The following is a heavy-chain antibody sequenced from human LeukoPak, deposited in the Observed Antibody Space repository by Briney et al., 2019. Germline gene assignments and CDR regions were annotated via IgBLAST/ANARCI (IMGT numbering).Heavy chain of an antibody. Sequence: PGGSLRLSCVASGFTFNNYAMSWVGQAPGQGLEWVSAISSGGSTSYADSAKGRFTISRDNSQDTLSLQMNSLRVEDTAVYYCAKERRAYDPWYFDLWGRGTLVTVSS. CDR1: GFTFNNYA. J-gene: IGHJ2*01. D-gene: IGHD5-12*01. CDR3: AKERRAYDPWYFDL. V-gene: IGHV3-23*01. CDR2: ISSGGST.